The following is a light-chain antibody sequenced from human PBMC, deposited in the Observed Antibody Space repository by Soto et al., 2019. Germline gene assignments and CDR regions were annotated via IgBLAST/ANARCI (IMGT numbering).Light chain of an antibody. CDR1: QSVPSTY. CDR2: DVS. V-gene: IGKV3-11*01. CDR3: HQRSNWPLT. J-gene: IGKJ4*01. Sequence: EIVLTQSPGTLSLSPGERATLSCRASQSVPSTYLAWYQQKPGQALRLLIYDVSKRATGIPARFSGSGSETDFTLTISSLEPGDFAVYYCHQRSNWPLTFGGGTKLEIK.